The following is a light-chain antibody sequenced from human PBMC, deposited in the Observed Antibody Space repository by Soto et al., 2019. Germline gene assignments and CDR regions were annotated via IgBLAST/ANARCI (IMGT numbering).Light chain of an antibody. Sequence: EIVMTQSPLSLPVTAGEPASISFRPSQSVLHSNGYNYLDWYLQKPGQSPQLLIYLGSNRASGVPDRFSGSGSGTDFTLKISRVEAEDVGVYYCMQALQTPPTFGQGTRLEIK. CDR3: MQALQTPPT. CDR1: QSVLHSNGYNY. V-gene: IGKV2-28*01. J-gene: IGKJ5*01. CDR2: LGS.